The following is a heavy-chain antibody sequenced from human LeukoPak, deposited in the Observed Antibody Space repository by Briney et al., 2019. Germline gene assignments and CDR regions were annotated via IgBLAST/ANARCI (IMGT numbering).Heavy chain of an antibody. CDR1: GFTFSSYG. D-gene: IGHD4-17*01. J-gene: IGHJ4*02. V-gene: IGHV3-30*02. Sequence: GGSLRLSCAASGFTFSSYGMHWVRQAPGKGLEWVAFIRYDGSNKYYADSVKGRFTISRDNSKNTLYLQMSSLRVEDTAVYYCAKDPYVYYGDYIIRWGQGTLVLVSS. CDR3: AKDPYVYYGDYIIR. CDR2: IRYDGSNK.